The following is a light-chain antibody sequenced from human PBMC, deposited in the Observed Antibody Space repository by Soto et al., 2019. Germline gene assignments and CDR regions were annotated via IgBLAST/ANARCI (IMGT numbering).Light chain of an antibody. J-gene: IGLJ2*01. CDR2: DVD. CDR1: SSDVGGYHY. Sequence: QSVLTQPASVSGSPGRSITISCTGTSSDVGGYHYVSWYQHHPGKAPKLMIYDVDNRPSGVSNRFSGSKSGNTASLTISGLQAEDEADYYCNSYTSSSTYVVFGGGTKLTVL. CDR3: NSYTSSSTYVV. V-gene: IGLV2-14*03.